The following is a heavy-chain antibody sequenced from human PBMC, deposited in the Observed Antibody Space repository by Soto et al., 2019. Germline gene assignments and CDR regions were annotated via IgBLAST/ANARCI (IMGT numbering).Heavy chain of an antibody. CDR1: VFTFSSYA. D-gene: IGHD6-19*01. J-gene: IGHJ6*02. CDR3: AKAVAVAGDV. V-gene: IGHV3-23*01. Sequence: GGALRLCGAASVFTFSSYAMSWVRQAPGKGLEWVSAISGSGGSTYYADSVKGRFTISRDNSKNTLYLQMNSLRAEDTAVYYCAKAVAVAGDVWGQGTTVTVS. CDR2: ISGSGGST.